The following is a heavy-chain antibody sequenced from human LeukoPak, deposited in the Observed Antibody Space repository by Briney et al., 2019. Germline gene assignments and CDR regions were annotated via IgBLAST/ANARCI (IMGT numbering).Heavy chain of an antibody. CDR3: AKAPSGWRVHFDY. CDR1: GFTFDDYA. J-gene: IGHJ4*02. Sequence: SLRLSCAASGFTFDDYAMHWVRQAPGKGLEWVSGISWNSGSIGYADSVKGRFTISRDNAKNSLYLQMNSLRAEDTALYYCAKAPSGWRVHFDYWGQGTLATVSS. V-gene: IGHV3-9*01. CDR2: ISWNSGSI. D-gene: IGHD6-19*01.